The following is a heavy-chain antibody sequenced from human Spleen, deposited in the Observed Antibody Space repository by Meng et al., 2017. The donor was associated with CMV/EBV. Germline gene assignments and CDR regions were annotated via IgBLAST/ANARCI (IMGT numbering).Heavy chain of an antibody. CDR3: TRGYCSSTSCYRDYYYGMDV. CDR2: IRSKAYGGTT. Sequence: GGSLRLSCTASGCTFGDYAMSWVRQAPGKGLEWVGFIRSKAYGGTTEYAASVKGRFTISRDDSKSIAYLQMNSLKTEDTAVYYCTRGYCSSTSCYRDYYYGMDVWGQGTTVTVSS. CDR1: GCTFGDYA. J-gene: IGHJ6*02. D-gene: IGHD2-2*02. V-gene: IGHV3-49*04.